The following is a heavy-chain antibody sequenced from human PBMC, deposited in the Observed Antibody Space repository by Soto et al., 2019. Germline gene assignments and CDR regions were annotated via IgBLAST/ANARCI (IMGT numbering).Heavy chain of an antibody. J-gene: IGHJ5*02. CDR3: ARVRDFWSGYYTTGWFDP. D-gene: IGHD3-3*01. V-gene: IGHV1-18*01. CDR2: ISAYNGNT. Sequence: ASVKVSCKASGYTFTSYGISWVRQAPGQGLEWMGWISAYNGNTNYAQKLQGRVTMTTDTSTSTAYMELRSLRSDDTAVYYCARVRDFWSGYYTTGWFDPWGQGTLVTVSS. CDR1: GYTFTSYG.